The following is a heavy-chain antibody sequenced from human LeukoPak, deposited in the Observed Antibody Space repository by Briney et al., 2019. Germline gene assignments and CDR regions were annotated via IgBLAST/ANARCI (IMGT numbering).Heavy chain of an antibody. J-gene: IGHJ4*02. CDR2: ISGSGGST. V-gene: IGHV3-23*01. D-gene: IGHD2-15*01. CDR3: AKDLALFCSGGSCYSGYFDY. Sequence: GGSLRLSSAASGFTFSSYAMNWVRQAPGKGLEWVSGISGSGGSTYYADSVKGRFTISRDNSKNTLYLQMNSLRGEDTAIYYCAKDLALFCSGGSCYSGYFDYWGQGTLVTVSS. CDR1: GFTFSSYA.